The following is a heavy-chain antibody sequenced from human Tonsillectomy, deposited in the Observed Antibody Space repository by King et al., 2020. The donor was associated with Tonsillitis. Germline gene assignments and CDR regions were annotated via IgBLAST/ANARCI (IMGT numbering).Heavy chain of an antibody. CDR1: GFTFSNYD. CDR3: VRGVVPSANNNYYFYMDV. CDR2: IRTAGDT. J-gene: IGHJ6*03. Sequence: VQLVESGGGLVQPGGSLRLSCAASGFTFSNYDMHWVRQATGKGLEWVSVIRTAGDTYYPDSVKGRFTISRENAKNSFYLQMSSLRAGDTAVYYCVRGVVPSANNNYYFYMDVWGKGTTVTVSS. D-gene: IGHD2-2*01. V-gene: IGHV3-13*01.